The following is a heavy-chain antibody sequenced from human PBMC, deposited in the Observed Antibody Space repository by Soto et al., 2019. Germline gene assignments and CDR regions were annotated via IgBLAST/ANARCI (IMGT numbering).Heavy chain of an antibody. J-gene: IGHJ5*02. CDR1: GGSISSGGYY. CDR3: ARYYRIGANIPASWLNWLDP. V-gene: IGHV4-31*03. CDR2: IYYSGST. D-gene: IGHD3-10*01. Sequence: PSETLSLTCTVSGGSISSGGYYWSWIRQHPGKGLEWIGYIYYSGSTYYNPSLKSRVTISVDTSKNQFSLKLSSVTAADTAVYYCARYYRIGANIPASWLNWLDPWGQGTLVTVSS.